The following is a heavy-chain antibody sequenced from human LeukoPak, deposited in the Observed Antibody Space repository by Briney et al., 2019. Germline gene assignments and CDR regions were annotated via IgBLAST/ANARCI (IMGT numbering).Heavy chain of an antibody. D-gene: IGHD2-15*01. CDR1: GFAFSGYA. Sequence: GGSLRLSCEASGFAFSGYAMNWVRQAPGKGLEWLSHIGFDQTTIYYADSVKGRFTISRDNAKNSLYLQMSILRAEDTAIYYCSRGGYCSGGTCYVGDHWGQGSLVIVSS. CDR2: IGFDQTTI. J-gene: IGHJ4*02. CDR3: SRGGYCSGGTCYVGDH. V-gene: IGHV3-48*01.